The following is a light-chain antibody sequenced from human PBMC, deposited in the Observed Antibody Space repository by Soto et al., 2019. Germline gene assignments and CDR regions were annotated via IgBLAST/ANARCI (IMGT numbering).Light chain of an antibody. V-gene: IGLV2-14*01. CDR3: SSYTSSSTLDV. CDR2: EVS. Sequence: QSALAQPASVSGSTGQSITISCTGTSSDVGGYNYVSWYQQHPGKAPKLMIYEVSNRPSGVSNRFSGSKSGNTASLTISGLQAEDEADYYCSSYTSSSTLDVFGNGTKVTAL. J-gene: IGLJ1*01. CDR1: SSDVGGYNY.